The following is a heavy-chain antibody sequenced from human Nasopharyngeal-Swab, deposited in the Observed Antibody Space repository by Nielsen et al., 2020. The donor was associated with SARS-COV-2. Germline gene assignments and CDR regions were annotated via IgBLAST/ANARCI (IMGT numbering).Heavy chain of an antibody. V-gene: IGHV1-46*01. J-gene: IGHJ4*02. CDR2: ISPRGGST. CDR1: GCTFTSYS. Sequence: ASVKVSGKASGCTFTSYSMHWVRQAPGQGLEWMGIISPRGGSTSYTQKFKGRVTMTRDTSTSTVYMELSSLKSKDTAVYYCARGGKGVPAANDYWGQGTLVTVSS. CDR3: ARGGKGVPAANDY. D-gene: IGHD2-2*01.